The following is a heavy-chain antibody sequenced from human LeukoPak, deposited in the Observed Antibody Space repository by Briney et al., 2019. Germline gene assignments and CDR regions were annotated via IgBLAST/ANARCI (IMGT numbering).Heavy chain of an antibody. V-gene: IGHV1-2*06. J-gene: IGHJ3*02. CDR3: AREPMIVVVITLDAFDI. CDR2: INLNSGGT. D-gene: IGHD3-22*01. CDR1: GYTFTGYY. Sequence: ASVKVSCKASGYTFTGYYMHWVRQAPGQGLEWIGRINLNSGGTNYAQKFQGRVTMTRDTSISTAYMELSRLRSDDTAVYYCAREPMIVVVITLDAFDIWGQGTMVTVSS.